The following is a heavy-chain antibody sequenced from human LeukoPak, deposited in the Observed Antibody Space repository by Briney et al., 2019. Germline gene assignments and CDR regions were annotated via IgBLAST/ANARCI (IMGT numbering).Heavy chain of an antibody. Sequence: GGSLRLSCAAAGFTFSTHAISWGRQAPAKWLEWVSAISGSGGSTYYADSVKGRFTISRDNSKNTLYLQMNSLRAEDTAVYYCAKALLWFGELDAFDIWGQGTMVTVSS. CDR2: ISGSGGST. CDR3: AKALLWFGELDAFDI. CDR1: GFTFSTHA. D-gene: IGHD3-10*01. J-gene: IGHJ3*02. V-gene: IGHV3-23*01.